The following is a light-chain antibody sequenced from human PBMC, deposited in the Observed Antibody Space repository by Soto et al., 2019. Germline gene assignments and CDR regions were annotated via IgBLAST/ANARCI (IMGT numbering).Light chain of an antibody. V-gene: IGKV3-20*01. CDR1: QSVHSRY. Sequence: SVLTQCPRTLSLSPGERATLSCRASQSVHSRYLAWYQQKPGQAPRLLIYGASIRATGIPDRFSGSGSGTDFTLTISRLEPEDFAVYYCQQYGSSPMTFGQGTKVDIK. CDR3: QQYGSSPMT. CDR2: GAS. J-gene: IGKJ1*01.